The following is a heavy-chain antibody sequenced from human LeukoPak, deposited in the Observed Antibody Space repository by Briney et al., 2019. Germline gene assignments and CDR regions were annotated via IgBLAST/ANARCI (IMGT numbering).Heavy chain of an antibody. CDR2: ISAYNGNT. Sequence: ASVKVSCKASGYTFTSYGISWVRQAPGQGLEWMGWISAYNGNTNYAQKLQGRVTMTTDTSTSTAYMELRSLRSDDTAVYYCARDRGSSGWIPSYYYYYMDVWGKGTTVTVSS. V-gene: IGHV1-18*01. CDR1: GYTFTSYG. CDR3: ARDRGSSGWIPSYYYYYMDV. D-gene: IGHD6-19*01. J-gene: IGHJ6*03.